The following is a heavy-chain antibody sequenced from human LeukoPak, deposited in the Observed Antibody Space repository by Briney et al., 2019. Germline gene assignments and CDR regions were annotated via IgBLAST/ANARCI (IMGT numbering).Heavy chain of an antibody. CDR1: GFTLSSYD. CDR3: ARYTYYYGSGTYYYDMDV. D-gene: IGHD3-10*01. J-gene: IGHJ6*02. Sequence: GGSLRLSCAASGFTLSSYDMSCVRQAPGKGLEWVSAISGSGGSTYYADSVKGRFTISRDNSKNTLYLQMNSLRAEDTAVYYCARYTYYYGSGTYYYDMDVWGQGTTVTVSS. CDR2: ISGSGGST. V-gene: IGHV3-23*01.